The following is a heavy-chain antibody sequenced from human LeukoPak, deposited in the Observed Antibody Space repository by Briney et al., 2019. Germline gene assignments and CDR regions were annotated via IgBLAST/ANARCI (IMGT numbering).Heavy chain of an antibody. CDR2: IYYSGST. J-gene: IGHJ4*02. CDR1: GGSISSSSYY. CDR3: ARDLEVDYGSGSYYSKDY. V-gene: IGHV4-39*07. Sequence: SETLSLTCTVSGGSISSSSYYWGWIRQPPGKGLEWIGSIYYSGSTYYNPSLKSRVTISVDTSKNQFSLKLSSVTAADTAVYYCARDLEVDYGSGSYYSKDYWGQGTLVTVSS. D-gene: IGHD3-10*01.